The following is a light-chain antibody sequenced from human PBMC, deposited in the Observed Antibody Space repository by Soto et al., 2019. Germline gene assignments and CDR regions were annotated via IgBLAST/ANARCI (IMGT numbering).Light chain of an antibody. J-gene: IGKJ2*01. V-gene: IGKV3-15*01. Sequence: EIVMTQSPATLSLSPGEGATLSCRASQAIIRNLAWYQQKPGQAPRLLIHHASTRASGIPARFTGSGSGTEFTLTISGLQSEDFAVYYCQQYNDWPPNTFGQGTKVEIK. CDR1: QAIIRN. CDR2: HAS. CDR3: QQYNDWPPNT.